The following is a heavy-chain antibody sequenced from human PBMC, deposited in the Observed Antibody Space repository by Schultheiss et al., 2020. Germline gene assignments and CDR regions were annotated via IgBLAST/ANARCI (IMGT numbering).Heavy chain of an antibody. CDR1: GFTFSTYA. J-gene: IGHJ6*02. CDR2: ISDSGGST. V-gene: IGHV3-23*01. Sequence: GGSLRLSCAASGFTFSTYAMSWVRQAPGKGLEWVSGISDSGGSTYYADSVKGRFTISRDNSKNTLYLQMNSLRAEDTAVYYCAKSIAVAGTDKPILTDDGMDVWGQGTTVTVSS. D-gene: IGHD6-19*01. CDR3: AKSIAVAGTDKPILTDDGMDV.